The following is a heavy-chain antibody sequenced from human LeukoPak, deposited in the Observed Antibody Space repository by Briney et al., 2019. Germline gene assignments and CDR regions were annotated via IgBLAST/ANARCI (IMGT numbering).Heavy chain of an antibody. D-gene: IGHD3-10*01. J-gene: IGHJ6*04. CDR3: TRERYYGSGSYHYYGMDV. V-gene: IGHV3-49*04. CDR2: IRSKAYGGTT. CDR1: GFTFVVYA. Sequence: GGSLRLSCTASGFTFVVYAMSWVRQAPGKGLEWVGLIRSKAYGGTTEYATSVKGRFSISRDDSKSIAYLQMNSLKTEDTAVYYCTRERYYGSGSYHYYGMDVWGKGTTVTVSS.